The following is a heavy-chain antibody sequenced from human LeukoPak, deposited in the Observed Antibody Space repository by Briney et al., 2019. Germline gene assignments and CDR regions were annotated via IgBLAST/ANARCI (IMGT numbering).Heavy chain of an antibody. Sequence: ASVKVSCKASGYTFTSYGISWVRQAPGQGLEWMGWISAYNGNTNYAQKLQGRVTMTTDTSTSTAYMELRSLRSDDTAVYYCAREKRGDYDFWSGSSYYYYYMDVWGKGTTVTVSS. D-gene: IGHD3-3*01. CDR3: AREKRGDYDFWSGSSYYYYYMDV. CDR1: GYTFTSYG. J-gene: IGHJ6*03. CDR2: ISAYNGNT. V-gene: IGHV1-18*01.